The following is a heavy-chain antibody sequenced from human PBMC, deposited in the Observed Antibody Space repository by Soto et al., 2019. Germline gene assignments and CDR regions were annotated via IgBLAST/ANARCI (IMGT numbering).Heavy chain of an antibody. CDR1: GYTFSSFW. Sequence: LGESLKISCQCSGYTFSSFWIGWVRQLPGKGLEWMGIIYPGDHETRYSPSFHGKVTISADKSINTAYLQWNSLEASDTAFYFCARSPRSSPSFDYWGQGALVTAPQ. J-gene: IGHJ4*02. CDR2: IYPGDHET. CDR3: ARSPRSSPSFDY. D-gene: IGHD6-13*01. V-gene: IGHV5-51*01.